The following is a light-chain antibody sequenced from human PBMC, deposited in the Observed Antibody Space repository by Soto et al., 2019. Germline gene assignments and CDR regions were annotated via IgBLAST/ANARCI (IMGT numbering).Light chain of an antibody. CDR2: GAS. CDR3: QQHSHWPPWT. J-gene: IGKJ1*01. V-gene: IGKV3-11*01. CDR1: QNVRTF. Sequence: EVVLTQSPATLSLSPGERATLSCRASQNVRTFLDWYQQKPGQPPRLLIYGASNRATGIPARFSGSGSGTGFTLTISSLEPEDFAVYYCQQHSHWPPWTCGQGTRVEIQ.